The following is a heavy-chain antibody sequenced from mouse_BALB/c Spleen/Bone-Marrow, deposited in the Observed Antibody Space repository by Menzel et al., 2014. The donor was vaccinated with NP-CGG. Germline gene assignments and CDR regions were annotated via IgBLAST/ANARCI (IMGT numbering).Heavy chain of an antibody. D-gene: IGHD2-14*01. Sequence: QVQLQQSGAELMKPGTSVKISCKATGYTFGSYWIEWVKRRPGLGLEWIGEILPGSAITNYNEKFKGKATFTADTSSNTAYMQLSSLTSEDSAVYYCARRYFYSMDYWGQGTSVTVSS. CDR2: ILPGSAIT. CDR1: GYTFGSYW. J-gene: IGHJ4*01. V-gene: IGHV1-9*01. CDR3: ARRYFYSMDY.